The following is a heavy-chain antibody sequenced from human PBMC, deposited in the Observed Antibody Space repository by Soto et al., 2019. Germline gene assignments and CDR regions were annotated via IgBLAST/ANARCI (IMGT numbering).Heavy chain of an antibody. D-gene: IGHD5-18*01. CDR1: GDTFINYA. V-gene: IGHV1-69*12. CDR2: IIPIFGTA. CDR3: AIGRGYSYDYGLDV. J-gene: IGHJ6*02. Sequence: QVQLVQSGAEVTKPGSSVKVSCTASGDTFINYAISWVRQAPGQGLEWMGGIIPIFGTANYAQKFQGRVTISADESTSTAYMELSSLRSEDTAVYYCAIGRGYSYDYGLDVWGQGTTVTVSS.